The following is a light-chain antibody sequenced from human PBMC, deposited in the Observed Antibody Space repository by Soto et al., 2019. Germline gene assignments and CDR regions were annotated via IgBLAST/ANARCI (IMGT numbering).Light chain of an antibody. Sequence: PLAQSPSPLSASLKARGTITFRAIQSISAWLAWYQQKPGKAPKLLIYKASTLESGVPSRFSGSGFGTEFTLTISSLQPDDFATYYCQQYETYWTFGQGTKVDIK. CDR1: QSISAW. CDR3: QQYETYWT. V-gene: IGKV1-5*03. CDR2: KAS. J-gene: IGKJ1*01.